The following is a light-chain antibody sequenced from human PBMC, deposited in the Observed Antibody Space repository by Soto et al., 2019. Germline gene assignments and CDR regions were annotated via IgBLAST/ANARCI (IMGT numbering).Light chain of an antibody. CDR1: QGIRTE. CDR3: LQDNSYPRT. Sequence: AIQMTQSPSSLYASVGDRVTITCRASQGIRTELGWHQQKPGKAPRLLIYGASTLQGGVPSRFSGSGSGTDFTLTISSLQPEDFATYYCLQDNSYPRTFGQGTKVDIK. V-gene: IGKV1-6*01. CDR2: GAS. J-gene: IGKJ1*01.